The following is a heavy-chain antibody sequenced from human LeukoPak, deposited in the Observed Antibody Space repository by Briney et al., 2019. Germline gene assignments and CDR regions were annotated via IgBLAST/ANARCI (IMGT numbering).Heavy chain of an antibody. CDR3: ARAHDSSGYY. CDR1: GGSISSYY. J-gene: IGHJ4*02. CDR2: IYYSGST. V-gene: IGHV4-59*12. Sequence: SETLSLTCTVSGGSISSYYWSWIRQPPGKGLEWIGYIYYSGSTYYNPSLKSLVTISVDTSKNQFSLKLSSVTAADTAVYYCARAHDSSGYYWGQGTLVTVSS. D-gene: IGHD3-22*01.